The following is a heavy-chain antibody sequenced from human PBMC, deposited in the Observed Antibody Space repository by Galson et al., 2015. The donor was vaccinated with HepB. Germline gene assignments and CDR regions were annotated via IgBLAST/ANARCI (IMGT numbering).Heavy chain of an antibody. D-gene: IGHD6-13*01. V-gene: IGHV4-59*01. CDR2: IYYIGDT. CDR1: GGPISTYY. CDR3: ARRGYLGSTLGYTWLDP. Sequence: QVQLQESGPGLVKPSETLSLSCSVSGGPISTYYWTWIRQPPGKGLEWIGHIYYIGDTNYNPSLKSRVSISVDTSKNQFSLKLKSVTAADTAVYYCARRGYLGSTLGYTWLDPWGQGTQVTVSS. J-gene: IGHJ5*02.